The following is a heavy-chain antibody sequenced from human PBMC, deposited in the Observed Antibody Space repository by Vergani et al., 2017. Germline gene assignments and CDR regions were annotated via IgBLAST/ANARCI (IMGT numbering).Heavy chain of an antibody. CDR1: GGSISAGYYF. V-gene: IGHV4-61*02. Sequence: QVQLQASGPGRVKPSQTLSLTCTMSGGSISAGYYFWSWIRQPAGKGLEWLGHISASGNASHRPSLKTRVSMSVDTSKNQFSLAVTSVTAAATAIYFCARRGGGYYSGGKVHPLRTAFDVWGHGTVVTVSP. D-gene: IGHD2-15*01. J-gene: IGHJ3*01. CDR3: ARRGGGYYSGGKVHPLRTAFDV. CDR2: ISASGNA.